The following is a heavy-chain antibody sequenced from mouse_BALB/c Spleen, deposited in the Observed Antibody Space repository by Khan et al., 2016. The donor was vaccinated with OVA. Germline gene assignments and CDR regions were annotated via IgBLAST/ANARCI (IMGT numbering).Heavy chain of an antibody. D-gene: IGHD1-1*01. CDR1: GYSITSNYA. CDR2: ISYSGIT. J-gene: IGHJ4*01. Sequence: EVQLQESGPGLVKPSQSLSLTCTVTGYSITSNYAWNWIRQFPGNKLEWMGYISYSGITSYNPSLKSRISITRDTSKNQFFLQLNSVTTEDTATYYCARGNYYGYTMYYWGQGTSVTVSS. V-gene: IGHV3-2*02. CDR3: ARGNYYGYTMYY.